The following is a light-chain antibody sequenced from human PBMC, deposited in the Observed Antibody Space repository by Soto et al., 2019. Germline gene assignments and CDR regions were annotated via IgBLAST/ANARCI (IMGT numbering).Light chain of an antibody. CDR1: QSVSSSY. J-gene: IGKJ1*01. Sequence: EIVLTQSPGTLSLSPGERATLSCRASQSVSSSYLAWYQQKPGQAPRLLIYGASSRASGIPDRFSGSGSGTDFTLSIRRLEPEDFATYYCIQHNTFPWTFGQGTKVDIK. CDR2: GAS. V-gene: IGKV3-20*01. CDR3: IQHNTFPWT.